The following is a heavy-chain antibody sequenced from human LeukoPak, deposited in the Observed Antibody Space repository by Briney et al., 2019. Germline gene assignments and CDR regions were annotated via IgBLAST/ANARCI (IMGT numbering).Heavy chain of an antibody. V-gene: IGHV1-18*01. J-gene: IGHJ4*02. CDR3: ARERSIAAASDY. D-gene: IGHD6-13*01. CDR2: ISAYNGNT. Sequence: ASVTVSCKASGYTFTSYGISWVRQAPGQGLEWMGWISAYNGNTNYAQKLQGRATMTTDTSTSTAYMELRSLRSDDTAVYYCARERSIAAASDYWGQGTLVTVSS. CDR1: GYTFTSYG.